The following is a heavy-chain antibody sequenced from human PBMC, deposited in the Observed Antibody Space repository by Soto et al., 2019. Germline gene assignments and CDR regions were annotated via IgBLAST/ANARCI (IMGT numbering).Heavy chain of an antibody. CDR3: ARPQGSLNGLVDY. CDR2: IYYSGST. D-gene: IGHD1-26*01. Sequence: SETLPLTWTVSGGSISSSSYYWGWIRQPPGKGLEWIGSIYYSGSTYYNPSLKSRVTISVDTSKNQFSLKLSSVTAADTAVYYCARPQGSLNGLVDYWGQGTLVTVSS. CDR1: GGSISSSSYY. V-gene: IGHV4-39*01. J-gene: IGHJ4*02.